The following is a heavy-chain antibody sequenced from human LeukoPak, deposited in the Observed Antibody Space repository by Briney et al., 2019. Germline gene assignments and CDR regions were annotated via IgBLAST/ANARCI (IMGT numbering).Heavy chain of an antibody. J-gene: IGHJ6*02. CDR2: ISTYNDNT. CDR3: ARKRSGFGDRYHFYGLDV. Sequence: ASVKVSCKASGGTFSSYAISWVRQAPGQGLEWMGWISTYNDNTDYAQKFQGRVTMTTDTSTSTAYMELRSLRSDDTAVYYCARKRSGFGDRYHFYGLDVWGQGTTVTVSS. D-gene: IGHD3-10*01. V-gene: IGHV1-18*01. CDR1: GGTFSSYA.